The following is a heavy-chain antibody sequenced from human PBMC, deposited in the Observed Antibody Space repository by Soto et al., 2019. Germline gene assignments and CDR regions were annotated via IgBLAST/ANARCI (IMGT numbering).Heavy chain of an antibody. V-gene: IGHV3-11*01. J-gene: IGHJ4*02. D-gene: IGHD2-8*01. Sequence: QVQLVESGGGLVKPGGSLRLSCTASGFTFSDYYMSWIRQAPGRGLEWLSYINRNGKNKEYADSVRGRFTISRDNAKTSLYLEMNGLSVADTAVYYCARRRRTDMDDIVLMHDFDFWGQGALVTVSS. CDR3: ARRRRTDMDDIVLMHDFDF. CDR2: INRNGKNK. CDR1: GFTFSDYY.